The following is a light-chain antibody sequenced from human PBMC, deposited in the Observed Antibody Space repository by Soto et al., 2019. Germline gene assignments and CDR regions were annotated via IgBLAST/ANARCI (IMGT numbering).Light chain of an antibody. CDR1: SSDVGSYNL. J-gene: IGLJ2*01. CDR3: SSYAGRSTPVV. CDR2: EVS. V-gene: IGLV2-23*02. Sequence: QSALTQPASVSGSPGQSITISCTGTSSDVGSYNLVSWYQQHPGKAPKLMIYEVSKRPSGVSNRFSGSKSGNTASLTISGLQAEDEADYYCSSYAGRSTPVVFGGGTKLPVL.